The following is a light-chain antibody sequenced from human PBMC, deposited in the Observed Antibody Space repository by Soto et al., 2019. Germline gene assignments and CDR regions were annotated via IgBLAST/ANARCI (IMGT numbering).Light chain of an antibody. Sequence: EIVITQSPATLSVSPGERVTLSCRASQSVRSNLAWYQQKPGQAPRLLIYYASNRATGIPARFSGSGSGTDFTLTISSLEPEDFAVYYCQQRSNWPITFGQGTRLEI. CDR2: YAS. J-gene: IGKJ5*01. CDR1: QSVRSN. V-gene: IGKV3-11*01. CDR3: QQRSNWPIT.